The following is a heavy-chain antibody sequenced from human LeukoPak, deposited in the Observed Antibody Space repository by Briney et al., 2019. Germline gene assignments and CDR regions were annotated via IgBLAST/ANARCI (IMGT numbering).Heavy chain of an antibody. D-gene: IGHD2-2*01. CDR1: GGSFSGYY. J-gene: IGHJ6*02. CDR2: INHSGST. Sequence: SETLSLTCAVYGGSFSGYYWSWVRQPPGKGREWSGEINHSGSTNYNPSLKSRVTISVDTSKPQFSLKLSSVTAADTAVYYCARGVGYCSSTSCYGYYYGMDVWGQGTTVTVSS. V-gene: IGHV4-34*01. CDR3: ARGVGYCSSTSCYGYYYGMDV.